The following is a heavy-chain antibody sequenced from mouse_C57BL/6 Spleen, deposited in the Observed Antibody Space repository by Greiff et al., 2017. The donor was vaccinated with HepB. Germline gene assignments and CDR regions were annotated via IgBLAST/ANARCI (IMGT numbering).Heavy chain of an antibody. CDR3: ARESNYGGVDY. CDR2: INPYNGGT. Sequence: VQLQQSGPVLVKPGASVKMSCKASGYTFTDYYMNWVKQSHGKSLEWIGVINPYNGGTSYNQKFKGKATLTVDKSSSTAYMELNSLTSEDSAVYYCARESNYGGVDYWGQGTSVTVSS. V-gene: IGHV1-19*01. D-gene: IGHD2-5*01. J-gene: IGHJ4*01. CDR1: GYTFTDYY.